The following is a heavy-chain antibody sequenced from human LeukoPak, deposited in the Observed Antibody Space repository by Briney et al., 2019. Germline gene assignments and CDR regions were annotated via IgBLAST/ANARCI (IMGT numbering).Heavy chain of an antibody. D-gene: IGHD3-9*01. Sequence: LPGGSLRLSCAASGFTLSSYEMNWVRQAPGKGLEWVSYISSSGSTIYYADSVKGRFTISRDNAKNSLYLQMNSLRAEDTAVYYCARDPLGYDILTGYTPRYFDYWGQGTLVTVSS. CDR1: GFTLSSYE. V-gene: IGHV3-48*03. J-gene: IGHJ4*02. CDR2: ISSSGSTI. CDR3: ARDPLGYDILTGYTPRYFDY.